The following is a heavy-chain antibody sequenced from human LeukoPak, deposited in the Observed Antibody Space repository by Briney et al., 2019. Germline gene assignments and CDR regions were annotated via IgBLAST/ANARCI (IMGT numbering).Heavy chain of an antibody. V-gene: IGHV3-74*01. D-gene: IGHD6-19*01. CDR2: VNSDERTI. Sequence: PGGSLRLSCATSGFTFINYWMHWVRQAPGKGLEWVSNVNSDERTIHYADSVKDRFTVSRDNAKNMLYLQMNSLRVEDTAVYYCARDNSGFDYWGQGTLVAVSS. J-gene: IGHJ4*02. CDR1: GFTFINYW. CDR3: ARDNSGFDY.